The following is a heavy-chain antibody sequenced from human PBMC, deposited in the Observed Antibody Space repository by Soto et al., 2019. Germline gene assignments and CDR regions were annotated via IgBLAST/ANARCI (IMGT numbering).Heavy chain of an antibody. CDR2: IYPGDSDT. CDR1: GYSFTSYW. D-gene: IGHD3-22*01. V-gene: IGHV5-51*01. CDR3: ASSRYYYDSSGYYYNWFDP. J-gene: IGHJ5*02. Sequence: GESLKISCKGSGYSFTSYWIGWVRQMPGKDLEWMGIIYPGDSDTRYSPSFQGQVTISADKSISTAYLQWSSLKASDTAMYYCASSRYYYDSSGYYYNWFDPWGQGTLVTVSS.